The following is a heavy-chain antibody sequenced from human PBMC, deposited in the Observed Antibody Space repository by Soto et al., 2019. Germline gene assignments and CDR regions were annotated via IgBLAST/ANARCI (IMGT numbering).Heavy chain of an antibody. J-gene: IGHJ3*02. V-gene: IGHV3-30-3*01. CDR1: GFTFSSYA. CDR3: ASGSSGWYFSESWGFGWGCAFDI. CDR2: ISYDGSNK. Sequence: GGSLRLSCAASGFTFSSYAMHWVRQAPGKGLEWVAVISYDGSNKYYADSVKGRFTISRDNSKNTLYLQMNSLRAEDTAVYYCASGSSGWYFSESWGFGWGCAFDIWGQGTMVTVSS. D-gene: IGHD6-19*01.